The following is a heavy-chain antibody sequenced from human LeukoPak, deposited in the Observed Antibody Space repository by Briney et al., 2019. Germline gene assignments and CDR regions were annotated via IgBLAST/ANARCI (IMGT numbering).Heavy chain of an antibody. Sequence: SQTLSLTCAVSGGSISSSSYYWGWIRQPPGKGLEWIGSIYYSGSTYYNPSLKSRVTISVDTSKNQFSLKLSSVTAADTAVYYCARRPTLAAAGTTPYYYYYYMDVWGKGTTVTVSS. CDR2: IYYSGST. V-gene: IGHV4-39*01. CDR1: GGSISSSSYY. D-gene: IGHD6-13*01. CDR3: ARRPTLAAAGTTPYYYYYYMDV. J-gene: IGHJ6*03.